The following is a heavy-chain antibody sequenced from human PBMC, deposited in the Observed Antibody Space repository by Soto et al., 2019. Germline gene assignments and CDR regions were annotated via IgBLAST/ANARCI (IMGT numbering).Heavy chain of an antibody. CDR1: GYTFSRNA. D-gene: IGHD2-2*01. J-gene: IGHJ1*01. CDR2: INTGTGNT. Sequence: QVPLVQSGAEVKKPGASVRVSCKASGYTFSRNAMHWVRQAPGQRLEWMGWINTGTGNTKYSEKFQGRVTITRDTSASTAYMELSSLESEDTAVYHCARVDRVPGDLAEYFQHWGQGTLVTVSS. V-gene: IGHV1-3*04. CDR3: ARVDRVPGDLAEYFQH.